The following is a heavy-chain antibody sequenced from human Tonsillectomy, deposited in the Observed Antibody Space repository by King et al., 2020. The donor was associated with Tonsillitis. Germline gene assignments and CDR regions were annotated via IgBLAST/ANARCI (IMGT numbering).Heavy chain of an antibody. CDR2: ISGSGGST. Sequence: VQLVESGGGLIQPGGSLRLSCAASRFTFSSYAMSWVRQAPGKGLEWVSGISGSGGSTYYGDSVKGRFAISRDNSKNTLYLQMNSLRAEDTAVYYCAKDRDFWSPHGMDVWGQGTTVSVSS. D-gene: IGHD3-3*01. J-gene: IGHJ6*02. V-gene: IGHV3-23*04. CDR3: AKDRDFWSPHGMDV. CDR1: RFTFSSYA.